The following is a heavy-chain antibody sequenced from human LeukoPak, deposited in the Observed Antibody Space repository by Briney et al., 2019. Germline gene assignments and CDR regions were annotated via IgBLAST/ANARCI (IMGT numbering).Heavy chain of an antibody. CDR2: ISSNGGST. V-gene: IGHV3-64D*06. CDR1: GFTFSSYA. J-gene: IGHJ4*02. D-gene: IGHD1-1*01. CDR3: VKTSRGYNWNDSPYYFDY. Sequence: PGGSLRLSCSASGFTFSSYAMHWVRQAPGKGLEYVSAISSNGGSTYYADSVKGRFTIPRDNSKNTLYLQMSSLRAEDTAVYYCVKTSRGYNWNDSPYYFDYWGQGTLVTVSP.